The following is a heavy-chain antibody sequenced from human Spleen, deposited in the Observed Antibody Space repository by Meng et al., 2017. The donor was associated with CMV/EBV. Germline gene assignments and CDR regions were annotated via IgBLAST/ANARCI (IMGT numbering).Heavy chain of an antibody. Sequence: SEWIAWVRQLPGPGLEWMGIIFPDDSDTRYSPSFQGQVTMSADKSINTAYLQWNSLKASDTAMYYCARHSGECSGGRCYSSEYLQVWGQGTLVTVSS. CDR2: IFPDDSDT. V-gene: IGHV5-51*01. CDR3: ARHSGECSGGRCYSSEYLQV. CDR1: SEW. D-gene: IGHD2-15*01. J-gene: IGHJ1*01.